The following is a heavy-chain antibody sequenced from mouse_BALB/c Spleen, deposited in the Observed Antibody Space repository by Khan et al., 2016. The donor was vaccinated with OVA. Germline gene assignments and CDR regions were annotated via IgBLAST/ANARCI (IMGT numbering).Heavy chain of an antibody. D-gene: IGHD2-14*01. J-gene: IGHJ2*01. CDR3: ARNYGYDVYFDY. Sequence: VQLQQSGPELVKPGASVKMSCKASGYTFTSYVMHWVRQKPGQGLEWIGYIYPYNDDTKYNEKIKGKATLTSAKSSSTAYMELTSLTSEDSAVYYWARNYGYDVYFDYWGQGTTLTVSS. CDR2: IYPYNDDT. CDR1: GYTFTSYV. V-gene: IGHV1S136*01.